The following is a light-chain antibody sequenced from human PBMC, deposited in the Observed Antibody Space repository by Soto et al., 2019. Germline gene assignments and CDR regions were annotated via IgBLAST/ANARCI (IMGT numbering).Light chain of an antibody. CDR1: SSDVGCYNY. CDR3: TSYAGGNNV. Sequence: QSVLTQPPSASGSPGQSVTISCTGTSSDVGCYNYVSWYQQHPGKVPKLMVYEVNKRPSGVPDRFSGSKSGNTASLTVSGLQAEDEADYYCTSYAGGNNVFGTGTKLTVX. J-gene: IGLJ1*01. CDR2: EVN. V-gene: IGLV2-8*01.